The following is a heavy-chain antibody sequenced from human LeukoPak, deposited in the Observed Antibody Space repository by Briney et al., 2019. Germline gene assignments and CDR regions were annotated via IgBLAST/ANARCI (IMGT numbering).Heavy chain of an antibody. CDR3: TRDRLVVPAAIYYYGMDV. J-gene: IGHJ6*02. CDR2: IRSKAYGGTT. Sequence: PGGSLRLSCTASGFTFGDYAMSWVRQAPGKGLEWVGFIRSKAYGGTTEYAASVKGRFTISRDDSKSIAYPQMNSLKTEDTAVYYCTRDRLVVPAAIYYYGMDVWGQGTTVTVSS. CDR1: GFTFGDYA. D-gene: IGHD2-2*01. V-gene: IGHV3-49*04.